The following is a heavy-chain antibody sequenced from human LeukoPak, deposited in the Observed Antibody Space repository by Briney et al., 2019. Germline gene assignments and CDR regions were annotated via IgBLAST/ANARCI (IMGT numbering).Heavy chain of an antibody. CDR3: ARRRDGSGTLDY. CDR2: IYYSGST. CDR1: GGSVSSSY. J-gene: IGHJ4*02. Sequence: PSETLSLTCTVSGGSVSSSYWSWIRQPPGKGLEWIGYIYYSGSTNYNPSLKSRVTISVDTSKNQFSLKLSSVTTADTAVYYCARRRDGSGTLDYWGQGTLVTVSS. V-gene: IGHV4-59*02. D-gene: IGHD3-10*01.